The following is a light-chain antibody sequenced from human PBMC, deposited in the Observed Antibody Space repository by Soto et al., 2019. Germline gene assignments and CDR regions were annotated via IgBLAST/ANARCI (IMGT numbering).Light chain of an antibody. J-gene: IGKJ3*01. Sequence: EIVLTQSPATLSLSPGERATLSCRASQTVSNYLAWYQQKPGQAPRLLIYGASNRATGVPARFSGSASGTDFTLTSTSLEPEDFAVYYCQQRSNWPPIFTFGPGTKVDVK. CDR3: QQRSNWPPIFT. CDR1: QTVSNY. CDR2: GAS. V-gene: IGKV3-11*01.